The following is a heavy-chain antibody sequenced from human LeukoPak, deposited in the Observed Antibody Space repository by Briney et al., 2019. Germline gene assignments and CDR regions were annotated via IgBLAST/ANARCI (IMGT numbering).Heavy chain of an antibody. CDR3: ATMSAMVRGVINLDY. Sequence: ASVKVSCKASGYTFTGYYMHWVRQAPGKGLEWMGGFDPEDGETIYAQKFQGGVTMTEDTSTDTAYMELSSLRSEDTAVYYCATMSAMVRGVINLDYWGQGTLVTVSS. J-gene: IGHJ4*02. D-gene: IGHD3-10*01. V-gene: IGHV1-24*01. CDR1: GYTFTGYY. CDR2: FDPEDGET.